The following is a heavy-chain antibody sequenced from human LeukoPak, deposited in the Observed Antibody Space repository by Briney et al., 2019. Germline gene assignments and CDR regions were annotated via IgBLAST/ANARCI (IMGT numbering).Heavy chain of an antibody. D-gene: IGHD4-11*01. CDR3: ARTVTTTHFDY. CDR2: IYHSGGT. J-gene: IGHJ4*02. CDR1: GGSISSSGYS. Sequence: SQTLSLTCAVSGGSISSSGYSWSWIRQPPGKGLEWIGYIYHSGGTYYNPSLKSRVTISVDRSGNQFSLKLTSVTAADTAVYYCARTVTTTHFDYWGQGTLVTVSS. V-gene: IGHV4-30-2*01.